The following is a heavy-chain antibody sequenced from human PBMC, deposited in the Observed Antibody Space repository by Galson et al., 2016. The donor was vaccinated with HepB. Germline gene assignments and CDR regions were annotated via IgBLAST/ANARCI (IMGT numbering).Heavy chain of an antibody. CDR1: GFIFSNYW. CDR3: ARESPTTAGAFDI. Sequence: SLRLSCAASGFIFSNYWMHWVRQAPGKGLVWVSRIHSDGSTTSYADSVKGRFTVSRDNAKDTLYMQMNSLRAEDTAVYYCARESPTTAGAFDIWGQGTMVTAAS. CDR2: IHSDGSTT. J-gene: IGHJ3*02. D-gene: IGHD4-17*01. V-gene: IGHV3-74*01.